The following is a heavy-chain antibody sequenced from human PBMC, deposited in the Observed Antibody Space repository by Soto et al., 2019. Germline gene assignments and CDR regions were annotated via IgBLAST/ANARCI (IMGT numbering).Heavy chain of an antibody. CDR2: IYHSGST. CDR3: ARGGPESIAVAGTQYYYYYYYMDV. D-gene: IGHD6-19*01. Sequence: SETLSLTCAVSSGSISSSNWWSWVRQPPGKGLEWIGEIYHSGSTNYNPSLKSRVTISVAKSKNQFSLKLSSVTAADTAVDYCARGGPESIAVAGTQYYYYYYYMDVWGKGTTVTVSS. CDR1: SGSISSSNW. V-gene: IGHV4-4*02. J-gene: IGHJ6*03.